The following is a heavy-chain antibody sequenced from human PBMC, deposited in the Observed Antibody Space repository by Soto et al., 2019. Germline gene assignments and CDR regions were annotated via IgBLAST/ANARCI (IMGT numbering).Heavy chain of an antibody. J-gene: IGHJ4*02. D-gene: IGHD2-15*01. Sequence: EVRLVESGGGLVKPGGSLRLSCEGTGLDFSTYSMNWVRQAPGKGLEWVSSISSTSSYIYYADSVKGRFTVSRDNAKNSLYLEMYSLSAEDTAIYFCARDDLVAQRGNFVFWGQGTPVTVSS. CDR2: ISSTSSYI. CDR1: GLDFSTYS. CDR3: ARDDLVAQRGNFVF. V-gene: IGHV3-21*01.